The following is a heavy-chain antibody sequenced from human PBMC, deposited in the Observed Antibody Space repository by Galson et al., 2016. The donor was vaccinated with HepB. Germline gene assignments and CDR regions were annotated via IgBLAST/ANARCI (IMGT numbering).Heavy chain of an antibody. V-gene: IGHV4-39*07. CDR2: IYHSGST. D-gene: IGHD1-14*01. CDR3: ARAEPDSNFDY. CDR1: GASISNSSSYY. Sequence: ETLSLTCSVSGASISNSSSYYWGWTRQPPGKGLVWIGKIYHSGSTYYNPSLKSRVTISVDTSKNQFSLKLSSVAAADTAVYYCARAEPDSNFDYWGQGTLVTVSS. J-gene: IGHJ4*02.